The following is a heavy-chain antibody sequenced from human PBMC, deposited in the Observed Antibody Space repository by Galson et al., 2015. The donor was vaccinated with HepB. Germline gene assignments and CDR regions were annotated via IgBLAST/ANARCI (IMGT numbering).Heavy chain of an antibody. Sequence: SLRLSCAASGFTFRTYGMHWVRQAPGKGLQWVAVIWSDGSNQYYADSVKGRLTISRDNSKNTVYLQLNSLRAEDTAVYYCARESNYAAYYVMDVWGQGPAVTVSS. D-gene: IGHD2-15*01. CDR1: GFTFRTYG. J-gene: IGHJ6*02. CDR2: IWSDGSNQ. CDR3: ARESNYAAYYVMDV. V-gene: IGHV3-33*01.